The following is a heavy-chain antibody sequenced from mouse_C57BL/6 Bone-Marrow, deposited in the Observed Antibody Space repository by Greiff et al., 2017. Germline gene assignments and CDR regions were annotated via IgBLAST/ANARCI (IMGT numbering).Heavy chain of an antibody. J-gene: IGHJ4*01. CDR2: INPSTGGT. V-gene: IGHV1-42*01. Sequence: EVQLQQSGPELVKPGASVQISCKASGYSFTGYYMNWVKQSPEKSLEWIGEINPSTGGTTYNQKFKAKATLTVDKSSSTAYMQLKSLTSEDSAVYYCARGIYYYGSSYAMDYWGQGTSVTVSS. CDR1: GYSFTGYY. D-gene: IGHD1-1*01. CDR3: ARGIYYYGSSYAMDY.